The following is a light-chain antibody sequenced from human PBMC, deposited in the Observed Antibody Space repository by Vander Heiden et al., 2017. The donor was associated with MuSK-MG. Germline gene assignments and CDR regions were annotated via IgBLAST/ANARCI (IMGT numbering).Light chain of an antibody. CDR1: SSNIGAGYD. CDR2: GNN. V-gene: IGLV1-40*01. CDR3: QSYDSSLIGYV. Sequence: QSVLTPPPSVSGAPGQRVPISCTGSSSNIGAGYDVHWYQQLPGTAPKLLIYGNNNRPSGVPDRFSGSKSGTSASLAITGLQAEDEADYYCQSYDSSLIGYVYGTGTKVTVL. J-gene: IGLJ1*01.